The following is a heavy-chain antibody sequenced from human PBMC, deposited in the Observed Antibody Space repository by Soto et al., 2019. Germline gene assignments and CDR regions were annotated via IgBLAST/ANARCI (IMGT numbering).Heavy chain of an antibody. CDR1: GYTFTSYG. CDR3: ARSAGEDIVVVVAATNYYGMDV. J-gene: IGHJ6*02. CDR2: ISAYNGNT. V-gene: IGHV1-18*01. D-gene: IGHD2-15*01. Sequence: QVQLVQSGAEVKKPGASVKVSCKASGYTFTSYGISWVRQAPGQGLEWMGWISAYNGNTNYAQKLQGRVTMTTDTSTSTGYMELRSLRSDDTAVYYCARSAGEDIVVVVAATNYYGMDVWGQGTTVTVSS.